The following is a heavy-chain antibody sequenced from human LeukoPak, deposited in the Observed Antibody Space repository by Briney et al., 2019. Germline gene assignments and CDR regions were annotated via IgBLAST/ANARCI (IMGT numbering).Heavy chain of an antibody. CDR1: AASIITYF. D-gene: IGHD1-26*01. Sequence: SETLSLTCTVSAASIITYFWTWIRQPPGKGLEWIGYVYYSGSTNYNPSLKSRVTISLDTSKNQFSLNLSSVTAADTAIYYCARAQNPGATLVDCRGQGTHVTVSS. CDR2: VYYSGST. J-gene: IGHJ4*02. CDR3: ARAQNPGATLVDC. V-gene: IGHV4-59*01.